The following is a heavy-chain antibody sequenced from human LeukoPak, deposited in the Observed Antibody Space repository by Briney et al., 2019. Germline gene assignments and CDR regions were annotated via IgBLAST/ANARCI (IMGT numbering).Heavy chain of an antibody. CDR3: ARLHASRAEEFDP. Sequence: PSGTLSLTCTVSGGSISGYYWSWIRQPPGKGLEWIGYIYSSGSASYNPSLISRVTILADTSKNQFSLTLTSVTAADTAVYYCARLHASRAEEFDPWGQGTLVTVSS. D-gene: IGHD3-16*01. CDR2: IYSSGSA. CDR1: GGSISGYY. J-gene: IGHJ5*02. V-gene: IGHV4-59*03.